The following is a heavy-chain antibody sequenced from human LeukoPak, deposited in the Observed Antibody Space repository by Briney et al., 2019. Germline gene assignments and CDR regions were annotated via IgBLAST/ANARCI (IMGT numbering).Heavy chain of an antibody. Sequence: GASVKVSCKASGYTFTGYYMHWVRQAPGQGLEWMGWINPNNGGTNYAQKFQGRVTMTRDTSISTAYMELSRLRSDDTAVYYCARDEGYSYGWYYYYMDVWGKGTTVTVSS. CDR3: ARDEGYSYGWYYYYMDV. J-gene: IGHJ6*03. D-gene: IGHD5-18*01. CDR1: GYTFTGYY. V-gene: IGHV1-2*02. CDR2: INPNNGGT.